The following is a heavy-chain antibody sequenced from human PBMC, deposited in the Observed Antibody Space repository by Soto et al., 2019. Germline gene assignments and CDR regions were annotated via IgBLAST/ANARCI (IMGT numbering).Heavy chain of an antibody. Sequence: SETLSLTCAVSGGSISGTTYSWSWIRQPPGKGLEWIGCIYDSGNTYYNPSLKSQFSISVDRSKNQFSLKLSSVTAADTAVYYCARGQGAAAGHSNFDYWGQGALVTVPS. CDR3: ARGQGAAAGHSNFDY. J-gene: IGHJ4*02. V-gene: IGHV4-30-2*01. CDR1: GGSISGTTYS. D-gene: IGHD6-13*01. CDR2: IYDSGNT.